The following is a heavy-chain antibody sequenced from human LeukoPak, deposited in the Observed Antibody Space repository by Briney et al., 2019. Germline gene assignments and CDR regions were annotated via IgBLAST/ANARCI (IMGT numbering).Heavy chain of an antibody. V-gene: IGHV3-7*01. J-gene: IGHJ5*02. CDR1: GFTYSSYW. CDR2: IKQDGSEK. Sequence: GGSLRLSCAASGFTYSSYWMSWVRQAPGKGLEWVANIKQDGSEKYYVDSVKGRFTISRDNAKNSLYLQMNSLRAEDTAVYYCARATASNWFDPWGQGTLVTVSS. D-gene: IGHD2-21*01. CDR3: ARATASNWFDP.